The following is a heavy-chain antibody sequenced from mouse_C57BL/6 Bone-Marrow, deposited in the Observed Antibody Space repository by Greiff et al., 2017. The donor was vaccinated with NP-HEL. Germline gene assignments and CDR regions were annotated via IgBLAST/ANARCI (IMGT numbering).Heavy chain of an antibody. CDR1: GYTFTSYW. Sequence: QVQLQQPGAELVKPGASVKMSCKASGYTFTSYWITWVKQRPGQGLEWIGDIYPGSGSTNYTEKFKSKATLTVDTSSTTAYMQLSSLTSEDSAVYYCARCLYYYGSGYFDYWGQGTTLTVSS. D-gene: IGHD1-1*01. CDR2: IYPGSGST. CDR3: ARCLYYYGSGYFDY. J-gene: IGHJ2*01. V-gene: IGHV1-55*01.